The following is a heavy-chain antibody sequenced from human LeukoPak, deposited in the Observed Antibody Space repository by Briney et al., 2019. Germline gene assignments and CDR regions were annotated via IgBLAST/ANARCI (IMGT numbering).Heavy chain of an antibody. CDR2: IRYNGINK. J-gene: IGHJ4*02. CDR1: GFTFSDYG. V-gene: IGHV3-30*02. Sequence: GGSLRLSCAASGFTFSDYGMHWVRQAPGKGLEGVAFIRYNGINKYYGDSVEGRFTISRDNSKNALFLEMNSLRGEDTAVYYCAKERYCGTTTCPFDSWGQGMLVTVSS. D-gene: IGHD2-2*01. CDR3: AKERYCGTTTCPFDS.